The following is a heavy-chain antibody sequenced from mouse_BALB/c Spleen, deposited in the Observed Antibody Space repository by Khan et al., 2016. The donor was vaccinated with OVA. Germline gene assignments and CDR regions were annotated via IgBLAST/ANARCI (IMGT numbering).Heavy chain of an antibody. CDR1: GYTFTSYT. Sequence: VQLQESGAELARPCASVKMSCKASGYTFTSYTMHWGKQRPGQGLEWIGYINPSSGYTKSNQKFKDKATLTADKSSSTAYMQLSRLTSDHSGVYYCVRADERWGQGTTLTVSS. D-gene: IGHD2-3*01. CDR2: INPSSGYT. V-gene: IGHV1-4*01. J-gene: IGHJ2*01. CDR3: VRADER.